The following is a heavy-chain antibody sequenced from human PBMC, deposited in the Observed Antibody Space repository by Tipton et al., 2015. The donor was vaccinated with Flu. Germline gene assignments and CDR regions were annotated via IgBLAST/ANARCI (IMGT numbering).Heavy chain of an antibody. CDR3: ATKFANWGVWEPRDY. J-gene: IGHJ4*02. D-gene: IGHD7-27*01. CDR2: IYYSGST. CDR1: GGSISSSSYY. Sequence: TLSLTCTVSGGSISSSSYYWGWIRQPPGKGLEWIGYIYYSGSTNYNPSLKSRVTISADTSKNQFFLTLNSVTAADTAVYYCATKFANWGVWEPRDYWGQGTLVTVSS. V-gene: IGHV4-61*05.